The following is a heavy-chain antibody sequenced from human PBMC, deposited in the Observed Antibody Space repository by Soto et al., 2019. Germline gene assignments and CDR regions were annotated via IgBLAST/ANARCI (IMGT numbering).Heavy chain of an antibody. V-gene: IGHV3-23*01. D-gene: IGHD6-19*01. CDR1: GFTFSSYA. CDR2: ISGSGGSP. J-gene: IGHJ4*02. Sequence: EVQLLESGGGLVQPGGSLRLSCAASGFTFSSYAMSWVRQAPGKGLEWVSAISGSGGSPYYADSVKGRFTISRDNSKNTLYLQMSSLRAEDTAVYYCAKGSSGWYERFDYWGQGTLVTVSS. CDR3: AKGSSGWYERFDY.